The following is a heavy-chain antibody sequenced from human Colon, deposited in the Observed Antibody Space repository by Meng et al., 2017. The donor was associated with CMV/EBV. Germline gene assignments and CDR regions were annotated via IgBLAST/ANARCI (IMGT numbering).Heavy chain of an antibody. Sequence: GESLKISCEGSGFTFSGFWMTWVRLPPGKGLEWVACLNQAGNYRYYVDSVKGRFTISRDNAKNSLYLQMNSLRAEDTAVYYCASIGDGYMRADSNGMGVWGQGTTVTVSS. CDR3: ASIGDGYMRADSNGMGV. V-gene: IGHV3-7*01. J-gene: IGHJ6*02. CDR1: GFTFSGFW. CDR2: LNQAGNYR. D-gene: IGHD5-24*01.